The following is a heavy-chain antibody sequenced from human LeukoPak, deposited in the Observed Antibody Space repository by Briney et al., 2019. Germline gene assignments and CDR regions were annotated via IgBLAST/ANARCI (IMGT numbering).Heavy chain of an antibody. J-gene: IGHJ3*02. V-gene: IGHV3-53*01. D-gene: IGHD5-12*01. CDR2: IYSGGST. CDR3: ARGRKWLRLEAFDI. CDR1: GFTVSSNY. Sequence: GGSLRLSCAASGFTVSSNYMSWVRQAPGKGLEWVSVIYSGGSTYYADSVKGRFTISRDNSKNTLYLQMNSLRAEDTAVYYCARGRKWLRLEAFDIWGQGTMVTVSS.